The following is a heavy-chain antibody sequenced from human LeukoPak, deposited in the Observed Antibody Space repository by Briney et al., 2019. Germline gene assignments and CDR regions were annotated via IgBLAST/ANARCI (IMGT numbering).Heavy chain of an antibody. J-gene: IGHJ4*02. V-gene: IGHV3-23*01. Sequence: GGSLRLSCAASGFTFSSHAMSWVRQAPGKGLEWISAITDSAGSTYYADSVKGRFTISRDNSKNTLDLQMNSLRAEDTAVYYCAKGSAAARPYYFDFWGQGTLVTVSS. D-gene: IGHD6-6*01. CDR1: GFTFSSHA. CDR2: ITDSAGST. CDR3: AKGSAAARPYYFDF.